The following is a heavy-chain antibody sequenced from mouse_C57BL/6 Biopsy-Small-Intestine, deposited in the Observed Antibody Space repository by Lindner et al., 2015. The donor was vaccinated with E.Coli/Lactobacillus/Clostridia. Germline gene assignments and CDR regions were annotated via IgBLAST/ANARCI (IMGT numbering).Heavy chain of an antibody. J-gene: IGHJ2*01. CDR3: ARHGNYFDY. D-gene: IGHD2-1*01. Sequence: VQLQESGPGLVKPGASVKISCKASGYTFTDSYMNWVKQSHGKSLEWIGVINPDNGATGDNQKFKDKATLTVDKSSSTAYMELNSLTSEDSAVYYCARHGNYFDYWGQGTTLTVSS. V-gene: IGHV1-19*01. CDR1: GYTFTDSY. CDR2: INPDNGAT.